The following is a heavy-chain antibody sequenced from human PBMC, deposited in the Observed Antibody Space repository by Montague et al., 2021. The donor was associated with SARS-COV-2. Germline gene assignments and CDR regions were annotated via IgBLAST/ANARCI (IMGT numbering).Heavy chain of an antibody. CDR1: GGSISGYY. CDR2: IYNSGST. Sequence: SETLSLTCTVSGGSISGYYWSWFRQSAGKGLEWIGSIYNSGSTSYNPSXXSRVTMSVDTSKNQFSLKLSSVTAADTAVYYCVRDQGRSNWNYPDYWGQGTLVTVSS. D-gene: IGHD1-20*01. V-gene: IGHV4-4*07. J-gene: IGHJ4*02. CDR3: VRDQGRSNWNYPDY.